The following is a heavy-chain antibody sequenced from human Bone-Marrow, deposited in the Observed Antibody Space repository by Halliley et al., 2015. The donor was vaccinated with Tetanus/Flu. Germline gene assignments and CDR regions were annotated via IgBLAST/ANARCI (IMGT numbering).Heavy chain of an antibody. D-gene: IGHD3-16*02. CDR3: ARNLWPFDYVWGSHHT. J-gene: IGHJ5*02. CDR2: VYYSGST. Sequence: WICHVYYSGSTEYTPSLKRRVPISIDTSKNQFSLRLTSVTAADTAVYYCARNLWPFDYVWGSHHTWSQGSLVTVSS. V-gene: IGHV4-59*03.